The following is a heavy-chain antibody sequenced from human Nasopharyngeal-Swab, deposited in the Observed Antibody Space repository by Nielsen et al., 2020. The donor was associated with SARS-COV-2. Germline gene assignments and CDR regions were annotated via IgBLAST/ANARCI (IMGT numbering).Heavy chain of an antibody. D-gene: IGHD3-10*01. CDR3: ARGGAGVVTAPVLGLGPYYSYYYMDV. V-gene: IGHV4-34*01. J-gene: IGHJ6*03. CDR2: VNHGGGT. Sequence: RQAPGKGLEWIGEVNHGGGTNYNPSLKSRVTISVATSKNQFSLKLTSVTAADTAIYYCARGGAGVVTAPVLGLGPYYSYYYMDVWGKGTTVTVSS.